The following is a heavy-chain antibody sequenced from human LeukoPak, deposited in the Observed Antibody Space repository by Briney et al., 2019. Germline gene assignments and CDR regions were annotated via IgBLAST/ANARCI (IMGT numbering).Heavy chain of an antibody. D-gene: IGHD5-12*01. CDR1: GFIFSQYS. Sequence: PGGSLRLSCAASGFIFSQYSMNWVRQAPGKRLEWVSHIRSSSETFYADSVKGRFTISRDNARNSLYLQMNNLRGEDAAIYYCARDAGNSGYGCDLWGQGTLVTVSS. J-gene: IGHJ5*02. CDR2: IRSSSET. V-gene: IGHV3-48*01. CDR3: ARDAGNSGYGCDL.